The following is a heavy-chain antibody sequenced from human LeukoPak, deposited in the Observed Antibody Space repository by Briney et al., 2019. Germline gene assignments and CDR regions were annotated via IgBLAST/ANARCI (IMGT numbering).Heavy chain of an antibody. CDR2: IIYSGGTT. J-gene: IGHJ4*02. D-gene: IGHD6-13*01. Sequence: PGGSLRLSCAASGFTFSSYAMTWVRQAPGEGLEWVSSIIYSGGTTYYADSVKGRFTVSRDNSKNTLYLQMNSLRAEDTAVYYCARDLMGIAYRGAFYYWGQGTLVTVSS. CDR3: ARDLMGIAYRGAFYY. V-gene: IGHV3-23*01. CDR1: GFTFSSYA.